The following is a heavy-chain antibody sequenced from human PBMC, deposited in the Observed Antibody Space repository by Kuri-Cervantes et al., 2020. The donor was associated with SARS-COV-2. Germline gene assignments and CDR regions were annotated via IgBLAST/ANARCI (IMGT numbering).Heavy chain of an antibody. CDR3: ARANVVVPAAMGFDP. J-gene: IGHJ5*02. CDR2: IKQGGSEK. V-gene: IGHV3-7*01. CDR1: GFTFSSYW. D-gene: IGHD2-2*01. Sequence: GESLKISCAASGFTFSSYWMSWVRQAPGKGLEWVANIKQGGSEKYYVDSVKGRFTISRDNAKNSLYLQMNSLRAEDTAVYYCARANVVVPAAMGFDPWGQGTLVTVSS.